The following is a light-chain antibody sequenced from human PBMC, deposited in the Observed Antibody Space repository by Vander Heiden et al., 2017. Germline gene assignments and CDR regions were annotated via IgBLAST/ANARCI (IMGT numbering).Light chain of an antibody. CDR1: QDISNY. V-gene: IGKV1-33*01. J-gene: IGKJ4*01. CDR3: QQYDNLALT. CDR2: DAS. Sequence: DIPMTKSPSSVSASVGDRVTTTCQASQDISNYLNWYQQKPGKAPKLLIYDASNLETGVPSRFSGSGSGTDFTFTISSLQPEDIATYYCQQYDNLALTFGGGTKVEIK.